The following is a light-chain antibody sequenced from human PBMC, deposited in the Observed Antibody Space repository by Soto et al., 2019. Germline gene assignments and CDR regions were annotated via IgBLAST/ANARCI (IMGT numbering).Light chain of an antibody. CDR2: DAS. CDR3: QQFSSYPLT. V-gene: IGKV3-20*01. J-gene: IGKJ4*01. CDR1: QPVRNNY. Sequence: EIVMTQSPATLSVSPGERATLSCRASQPVRNNYLAWYQQKPGQAPKLLIHDASSRATGIPDRFSGGGSGTDFILTISRLEPEDFAVYYCQQFSSYPLTVGGGTKVDIK.